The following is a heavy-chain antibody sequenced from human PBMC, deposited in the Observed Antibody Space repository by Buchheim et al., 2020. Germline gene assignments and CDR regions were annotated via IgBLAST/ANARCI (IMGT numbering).Heavy chain of an antibody. Sequence: QVQLQESGPGLVKPSETLSLTCTVSGGSISSYYWSWIRQPPGKGLEWIGYIYYSGSTNYNPSLKSRVTISVDTSKNTFSLKLSSVTAADTAVYYCASLGTGDTAMAGLYYYYMDVWGKGTT. J-gene: IGHJ6*03. V-gene: IGHV4-59*01. CDR2: IYYSGST. D-gene: IGHD5-18*01. CDR3: ASLGTGDTAMAGLYYYYMDV. CDR1: GGSISSYY.